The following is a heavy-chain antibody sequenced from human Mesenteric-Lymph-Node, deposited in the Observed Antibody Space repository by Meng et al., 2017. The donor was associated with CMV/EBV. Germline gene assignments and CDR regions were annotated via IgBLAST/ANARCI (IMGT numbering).Heavy chain of an antibody. V-gene: IGHV3-30*02. Sequence: GESLKISCAASGFSFSTYGMHWVRQAPGRGLEWVAFTRYDGNSRYYVDSVKGRFTISRDNSEDTLYLQMNSLRSEDTAVYYCAKDTIEFHSGSGPSFDYWGQGRLVTVSS. CDR2: TRYDGNSR. CDR3: AKDTIEFHSGSGPSFDY. CDR1: GFSFSTYG. D-gene: IGHD3-10*01. J-gene: IGHJ4*02.